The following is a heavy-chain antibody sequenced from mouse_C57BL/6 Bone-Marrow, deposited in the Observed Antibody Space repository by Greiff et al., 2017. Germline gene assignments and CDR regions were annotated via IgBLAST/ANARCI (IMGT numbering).Heavy chain of an antibody. CDR3: ARVDNWAWFAY. CDR2: ISDGGSYT. V-gene: IGHV5-4*01. Sequence: EVQLVESGGGLVKPGGSLKLSCAASGFTFSSYAMSWVRQTPEKRLEWVATISDGGSYTYYPDNVKGRFTISRDNAKNNLYLQMSHLKSEDTAMYYCARVDNWAWFAYWGQGTLVTVSA. CDR1: GFTFSSYA. J-gene: IGHJ3*01. D-gene: IGHD4-1*01.